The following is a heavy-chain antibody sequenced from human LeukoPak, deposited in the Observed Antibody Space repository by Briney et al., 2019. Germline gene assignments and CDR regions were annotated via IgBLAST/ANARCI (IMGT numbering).Heavy chain of an antibody. CDR3: AKDQGGGGSYPPDAFDI. J-gene: IGHJ3*02. V-gene: IGHV3-23*01. CDR2: ISGSGDST. Sequence: GGSLRLSCAASGFTFSSYAMSWVRQAPGKGLEWVSAISGSGDSTYYADSVKGRFTISRDNSKNTLYLQMNSLRAEDTAVYYCAKDQGGGGSYPPDAFDIWGKGQWSPSLQ. CDR1: GFTFSSYA. D-gene: IGHD1-26*01.